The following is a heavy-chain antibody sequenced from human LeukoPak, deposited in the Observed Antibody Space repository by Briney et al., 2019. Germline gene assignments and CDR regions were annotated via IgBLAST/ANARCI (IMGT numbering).Heavy chain of an antibody. CDR2: IYTSGST. D-gene: IGHD2-2*01. J-gene: IGHJ5*02. V-gene: IGHV4-61*02. Sequence: SQTLSLTCTVSGGSISSGSYYWSWIRQPAGKGLEWIGRIYTSGSTNYNPSLKSRVTISVDTSKNQFSLKLSSVTAADTAVYYCARGVVVVPAATPANWFDPWGQGTLVTVSS. CDR1: GGSISSGSYY. CDR3: ARGVVVVPAATPANWFDP.